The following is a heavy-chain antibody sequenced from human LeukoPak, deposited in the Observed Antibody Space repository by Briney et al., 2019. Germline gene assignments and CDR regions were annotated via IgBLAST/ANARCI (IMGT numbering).Heavy chain of an antibody. Sequence: SGPTLVNPTQTLTLTCTFSGFSLSTSGVGVGWIRQPPGKALGWLALIYWNDDKRQRSSLKSRLTITKDTSKNQVVLTMTNMDPVDTATYYCAHTIEEQWLVAFDYWGQGTLVTVSS. V-gene: IGHV2-5*01. CDR1: GFSLSTSGVG. CDR3: AHTIEEQWLVAFDY. J-gene: IGHJ4*02. D-gene: IGHD6-19*01. CDR2: IYWNDDK.